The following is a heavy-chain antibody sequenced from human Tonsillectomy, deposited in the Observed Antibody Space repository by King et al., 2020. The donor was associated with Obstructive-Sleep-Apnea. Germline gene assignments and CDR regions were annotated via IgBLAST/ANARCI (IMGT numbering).Heavy chain of an antibody. J-gene: IGHJ3*02. V-gene: IGHV3-20*01. Sequence: VQLVQSGGGVVRPGGSLRLSCAASGFTFDDYGMSWVRQAPGKGLELVSGINWNGGSTGYADSVNGRFTISRDNAKNSLYLPMNSLRAEDTALYHCARSMRITMVRGVITVDAFDIWGQGTMVTVSS. CDR3: ARSMRITMVRGVITVDAFDI. CDR1: GFTFDDYG. D-gene: IGHD3-10*01. CDR2: INWNGGST.